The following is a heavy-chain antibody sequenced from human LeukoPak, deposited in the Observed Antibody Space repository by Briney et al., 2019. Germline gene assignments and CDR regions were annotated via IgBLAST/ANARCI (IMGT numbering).Heavy chain of an antibody. CDR1: GGSISSYY. CDR3: ARAYCGGDCPIDY. V-gene: IGHV4-59*01. J-gene: IGHJ4*02. CDR2: INYSGST. D-gene: IGHD2-21*02. Sequence: SETLSLTCTVSGGSISSYYWSWIRQPPGKGLEWIGYINYSGSTNYNPSLKSRVTISVDTSKNQFSLKLSSVTAADTAVYYCARAYCGGDCPIDYWGQGTLVTVSS.